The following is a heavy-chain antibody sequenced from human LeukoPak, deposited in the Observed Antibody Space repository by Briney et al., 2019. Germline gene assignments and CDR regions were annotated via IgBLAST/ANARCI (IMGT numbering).Heavy chain of an antibody. Sequence: GESLKISCKGSGYSFTSYWIGWVRQMPGKGLEWMGIIYPGDSDTRYSPSFQGQVTISADKSISTAYLQWSSLKASDTAMYYCARQSPRYYGSGFPHNSDYWGQGTLVTVSS. V-gene: IGHV5-51*01. CDR3: ARQSPRYYGSGFPHNSDY. D-gene: IGHD3-10*01. CDR2: IYPGDSDT. CDR1: GYSFTSYW. J-gene: IGHJ4*02.